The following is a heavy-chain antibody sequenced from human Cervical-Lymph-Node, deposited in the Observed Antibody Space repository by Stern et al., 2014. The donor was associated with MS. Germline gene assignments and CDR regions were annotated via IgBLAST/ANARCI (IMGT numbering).Heavy chain of an antibody. V-gene: IGHV3-7*01. Sequence: EVQLVESGGGLVQPGGSLRLSCVASGFSFGTSWMSWVRQPPGRGLEWVANIRQDGYDKFYVDSVKGRFTISRDNARNSLYLQMNSLTVADKAVYYCARDRRAFLDYWGRGTHVAVSS. CDR2: IRQDGYDK. CDR1: GFSFGTSW. D-gene: IGHD2/OR15-2a*01. J-gene: IGHJ4*02. CDR3: ARDRRAFLDY.